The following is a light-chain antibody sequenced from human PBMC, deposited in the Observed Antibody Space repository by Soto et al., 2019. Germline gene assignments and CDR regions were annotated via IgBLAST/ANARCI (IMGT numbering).Light chain of an antibody. CDR2: LGS. V-gene: IGKV2-28*01. Sequence: DIVMTQSPLSLPVTPGEPASISCRSSQSLLHSNGYNYLDWYLQKPGQSPQLLIYLGSNRASGVPDRFSGSGSGPDFTLKISRVEAEDVGVYYRMQPLQSLTFGQGTKVEIK. J-gene: IGKJ1*01. CDR3: MQPLQSLT. CDR1: QSLLHSNGYNY.